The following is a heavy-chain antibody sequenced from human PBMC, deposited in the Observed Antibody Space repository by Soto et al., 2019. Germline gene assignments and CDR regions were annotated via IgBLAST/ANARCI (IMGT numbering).Heavy chain of an antibody. J-gene: IGHJ4*02. Sequence: QVQLQESGPGLVKPSQTLSLVCTVSGVSITSGGDYWSWIRQHPGKGLEWIGFIHPSGSTQFHPSLTSRASISVDTSKNPFSLKLTSVTAADTAVYYCVRDPSGSWEIDWGQGTLVTVST. CDR1: GVSITSGGDY. CDR3: VRDPSGSWEID. CDR2: IHPSGST. V-gene: IGHV4-31*03. D-gene: IGHD1-26*01.